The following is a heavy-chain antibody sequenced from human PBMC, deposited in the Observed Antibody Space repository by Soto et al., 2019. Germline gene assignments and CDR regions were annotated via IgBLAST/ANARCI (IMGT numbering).Heavy chain of an antibody. CDR2: MNPNSGNT. CDR1: GYTFTSYD. Sequence: QVQLVQSGAEVKKPGASVKVSCKASGYTFTSYDINWVRQATGQGLEWMGWMNPNSGNTGYAQKSQGRVTMTRNTSISTAYMELSSLRSEDTAVYYCARERSNYATVRFDPWGQGTLVTVSS. D-gene: IGHD4-4*01. CDR3: ARERSNYATVRFDP. J-gene: IGHJ5*02. V-gene: IGHV1-8*01.